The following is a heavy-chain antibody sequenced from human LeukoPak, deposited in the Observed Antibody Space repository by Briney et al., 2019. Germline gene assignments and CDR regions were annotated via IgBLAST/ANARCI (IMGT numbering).Heavy chain of an antibody. J-gene: IGHJ6*02. Sequence: SETLSLTCTVSGGSISSYYWSWIRQPAGKGLEWIGRIYTSGSTNYNPSLKSRVTMSVDTSKNQLSLKLSSVTAADTAVYYCAGVRYFDWLLSDYYYGMDVWGQGTTVTVSS. CDR2: IYTSGST. CDR1: GGSISSYY. CDR3: AGVRYFDWLLSDYYYGMDV. D-gene: IGHD3-9*01. V-gene: IGHV4-4*07.